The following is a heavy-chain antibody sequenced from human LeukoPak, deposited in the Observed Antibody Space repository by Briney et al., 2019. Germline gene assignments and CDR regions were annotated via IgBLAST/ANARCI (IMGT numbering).Heavy chain of an antibody. CDR1: GFTFSSYA. Sequence: GGSLRLSCAASGFTFSSYAMSWVRQAPGKGLEWVSYISSSSSTIYYADSVKGRFTISRDNAKSSLYLQMNSLRAEDTAVYYCARDLREQWLVPFDYWGQGTLVTVSS. CDR2: ISSSSSTI. CDR3: ARDLREQWLVPFDY. J-gene: IGHJ4*02. D-gene: IGHD6-19*01. V-gene: IGHV3-48*01.